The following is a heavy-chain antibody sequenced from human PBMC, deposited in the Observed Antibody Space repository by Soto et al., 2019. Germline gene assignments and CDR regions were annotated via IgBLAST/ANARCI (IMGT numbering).Heavy chain of an antibody. D-gene: IGHD3-22*01. CDR2: IISIFGKT. Sequence: GASVKVSCKASGGTFSSHDINWVRQAPGQGLEWMGGIISIFGKTNYAQRFQGRVTITADETTNTAYMELSSLRSDDTAIYYCARLRLESGYYTYHYYGMDVWGQGTTVTVSS. J-gene: IGHJ6*02. V-gene: IGHV1-69*13. CDR1: GGTFSSHD. CDR3: ARLRLESGYYTYHYYGMDV.